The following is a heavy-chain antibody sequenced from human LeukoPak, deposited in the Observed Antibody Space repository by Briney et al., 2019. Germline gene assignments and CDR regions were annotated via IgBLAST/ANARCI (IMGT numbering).Heavy chain of an antibody. CDR3: ARDYDILDY. CDR1: GGSISSGSYY. V-gene: IGHV4-61*09. Sequence: SETLSLTCTVSGGSISSGSYYWSWIRQPAGKGLESIGHVYTSARPNYIPSLNRQVTISVNTSKTQSPRKLSSLPATDTAVYYCARDYDILDYWGQGTLVTVSS. CDR2: VYTSARP. D-gene: IGHD3-9*01. J-gene: IGHJ4*02.